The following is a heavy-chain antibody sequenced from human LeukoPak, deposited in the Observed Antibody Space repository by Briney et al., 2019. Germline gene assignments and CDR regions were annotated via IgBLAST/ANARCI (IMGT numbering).Heavy chain of an antibody. V-gene: IGHV3-23*01. CDR1: GFIFSSYA. J-gene: IGHJ4*02. D-gene: IGHD5-18*01. CDR2: ISGSGGST. CDR3: AKAGRNTAMVYY. Sequence: GGSQRLSCAASGFIFSSYAMSWVRQAPGKGLEWVSAISGSGGSTYYADSVKGRFTISRDNSKNTLYLQMNSLRAEDTAVYYCAKAGRNTAMVYYWGQGTLVTVSS.